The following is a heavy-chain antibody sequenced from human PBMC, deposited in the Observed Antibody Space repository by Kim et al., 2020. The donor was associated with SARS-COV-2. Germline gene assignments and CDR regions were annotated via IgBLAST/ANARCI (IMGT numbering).Heavy chain of an antibody. CDR2: IYYSWST. D-gene: IGHD3-3*01. CDR1: GGSISSGGYY. J-gene: IGHJ4*02. Sequence: SETLSLTCTVSGGSISSGGYYWSWIRQHPVKGLEWIGYIYYSWSTYYNPSLKSRVTLSVDTSKNQFSLKLSSVTAADTAVYYCARAPRRIITIFGVVTHFDYWGQGTLVTVSS. V-gene: IGHV4-31*03. CDR3: ARAPRRIITIFGVVTHFDY.